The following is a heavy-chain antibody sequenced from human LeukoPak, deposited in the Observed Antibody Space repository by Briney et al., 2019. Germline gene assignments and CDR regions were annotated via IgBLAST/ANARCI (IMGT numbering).Heavy chain of an antibody. CDR2: IYHSGST. CDR3: ARAPRDSSSSNYMRRFDY. Sequence: KPSETLSLTCAVSGYSISSDSYWVWIRQPPGQGLEWTGGIYHSGSTYYNPSLKSRVTMSVDTSKNQFSLKLSSVTAADTAVYYCARAPRDSSSSNYMRRFDYWGQGTLVTVSS. V-gene: IGHV4-38-2*01. CDR1: GYSISSDSY. J-gene: IGHJ4*02. D-gene: IGHD3-22*01.